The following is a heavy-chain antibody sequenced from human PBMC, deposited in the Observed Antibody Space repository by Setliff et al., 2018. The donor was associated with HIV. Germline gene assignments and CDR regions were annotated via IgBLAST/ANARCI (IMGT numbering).Heavy chain of an antibody. CDR2: IYYTGST. CDR3: ARSPVGTPEYYFDY. Sequence: PSETLSLTCTVSGGSISTYFWSWVRQTPGKGLEWIGYIYYTGSTSYNPSFRSRVTISVDTSKNQFSLMLDSVTAADTAVYYCARSPVGTPEYYFDYWGQGTLVTVSS. D-gene: IGHD1-26*01. J-gene: IGHJ4*02. CDR1: GGSISTYF. V-gene: IGHV4-59*01.